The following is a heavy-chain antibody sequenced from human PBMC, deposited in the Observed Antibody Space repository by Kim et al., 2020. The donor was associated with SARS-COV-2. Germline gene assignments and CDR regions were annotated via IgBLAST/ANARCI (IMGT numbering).Heavy chain of an antibody. CDR3: ARGRAGVVPAPVLGIGPYDEYFIMDV. CDR2: INHSGII. CDR1: GGSFSGYH. Sequence: SETLSLTCAVYGGSFSGYHWSWIRQPPGKGLEWIGEINHSGIINHNPSLKSRVTISIDTSKNQFSLKLTSVTAADTSFYYCARGRAGVVPAPVLGIGPYDEYFIMDVWSHGTTVTVSS. J-gene: IGHJ6*02. D-gene: IGHD2-2*02. V-gene: IGHV4-34*01.